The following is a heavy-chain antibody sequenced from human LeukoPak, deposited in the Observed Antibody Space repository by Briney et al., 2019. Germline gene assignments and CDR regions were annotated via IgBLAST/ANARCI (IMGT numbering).Heavy chain of an antibody. J-gene: IGHJ4*02. CDR3: ALGGTAMVDPFDY. D-gene: IGHD5-18*01. CDR1: GGTFSSYA. V-gene: IGHV1-69*06. Sequence: SVKVSCKASGGTFSSYAISWVRQAPGQGLEWMGGIIPIFGTANYAQKFQGRVTITADKSTSTAYMELSSLRSEDTAVYYCALGGTAMVDPFDYWGQGTLVTVSS. CDR2: IIPIFGTA.